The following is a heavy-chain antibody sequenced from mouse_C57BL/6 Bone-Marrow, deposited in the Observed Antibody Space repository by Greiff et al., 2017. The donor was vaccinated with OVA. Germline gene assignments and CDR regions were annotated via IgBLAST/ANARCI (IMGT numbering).Heavy chain of an antibody. CDR2: ISYSGST. CDR3: ARRGGLYFDY. J-gene: IGHJ2*01. V-gene: IGHV3-1*01. D-gene: IGHD3-3*01. Sequence: VQLKESGPGMVKPSQSLSLTCTVTGYSITSGYDWHWIRHFPGNKLEWMGYISYSGSTNYNPSLKSRISITHDTSKNHFFLKLNSVTTEDTATYYCARRGGLYFDYWGQGTTLTVSS. CDR1: GYSITSGYD.